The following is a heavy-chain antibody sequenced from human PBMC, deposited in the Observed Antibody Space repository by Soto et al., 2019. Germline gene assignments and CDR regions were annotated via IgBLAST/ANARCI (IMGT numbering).Heavy chain of an antibody. CDR1: GGTFSSYA. CDR2: IIPIIGGT. J-gene: IGHJ6*02. D-gene: IGHD3-3*01. Sequence: GASVKVSCKASGGTFSSYAISWVRQAPGQGLEWMGGIIPIIGGTNYAQKFQGWVTMTRDTSTSTAYMELSRLRSDDTAVYYCARDGNDFWSGFTSGNYYYGMDVWGQGTTVTVSS. V-gene: IGHV1-2*04. CDR3: ARDGNDFWSGFTSGNYYYGMDV.